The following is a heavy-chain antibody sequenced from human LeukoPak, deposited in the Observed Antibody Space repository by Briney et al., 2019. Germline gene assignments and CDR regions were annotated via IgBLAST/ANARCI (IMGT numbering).Heavy chain of an antibody. V-gene: IGHV3-21*01. J-gene: IGHJ4*02. D-gene: IGHD2-8*01. CDR2: ISSSSAYI. CDR1: GFTFSRYW. CDR3: ARGLYFPDF. Sequence: GGSLRLSCAASGFTFSRYWMTWVRQAPGKGLQWVSDISSSSAYIHYADSVKGRFTISRDNAKSSLYLQMDSLRAEDTAVYYCARGLYFPDFWGQGTLVTVSS.